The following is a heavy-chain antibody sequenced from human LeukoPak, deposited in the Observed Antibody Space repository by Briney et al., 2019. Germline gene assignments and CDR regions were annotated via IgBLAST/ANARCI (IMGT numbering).Heavy chain of an antibody. Sequence: GGSLRLSCAVSGFTFSSYAMSWVRQAPGKGLEWVAAISGSGGGTDYADSVKGRFTISRDNSKNTLYLQMKSLRAEDTAVYYCARTDETAPAEDFQHWGQGTLVTVSS. CDR3: ARTDETAPAEDFQH. V-gene: IGHV3-23*01. J-gene: IGHJ1*01. D-gene: IGHD2-21*02. CDR1: GFTFSSYA. CDR2: ISGSGGGT.